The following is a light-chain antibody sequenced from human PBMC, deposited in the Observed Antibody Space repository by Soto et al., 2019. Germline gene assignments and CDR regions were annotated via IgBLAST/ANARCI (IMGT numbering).Light chain of an antibody. CDR3: QQYNHWSSIT. CDR2: GAS. V-gene: IGKV3-15*01. CDR1: QYISNT. J-gene: IGKJ5*01. Sequence: EIAMTQSPATLSVSLGERATLSCRASQYISNTLAWYQQRPGQAPSLLIYGASTMATGVPARFSGSGSGTDFLLSISGLQSEDSAVYYCQQYNHWSSITFGQGTRLEIK.